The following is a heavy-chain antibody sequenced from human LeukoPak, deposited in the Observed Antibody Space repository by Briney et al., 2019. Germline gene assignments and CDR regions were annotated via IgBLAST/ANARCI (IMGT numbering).Heavy chain of an antibody. CDR2: MSNSGSTI. J-gene: IGHJ4*02. Sequence: GGSLRLSCAASGFTISTYALSWVRQAPGKGLEWVSYMSNSGSTIYYADSVKGRFTISRNNTKNSLYLQMNSLRAEDTAVYYCARTHIPQYDFWTASIWGQGTLVAVSS. CDR1: GFTISTYA. CDR3: ARTHIPQYDFWTASI. D-gene: IGHD3-3*01. V-gene: IGHV3-48*04.